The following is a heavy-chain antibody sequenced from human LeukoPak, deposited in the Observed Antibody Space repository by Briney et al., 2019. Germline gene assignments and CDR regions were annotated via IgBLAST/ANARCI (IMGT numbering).Heavy chain of an antibody. Sequence: ASVKVSCKASGYTFTSYDINWVRQATGQGLEWMGWMNPNSGNTGYAQKFQGRVTMTRNTSISTAYMELSSLRSDDTAVYYCARGDYYGSGSYYNEAIRFDPWGQGTLVTVSS. V-gene: IGHV1-8*01. CDR3: ARGDYYGSGSYYNEAIRFDP. J-gene: IGHJ5*02. CDR1: GYTFTSYD. CDR2: MNPNSGNT. D-gene: IGHD3-10*01.